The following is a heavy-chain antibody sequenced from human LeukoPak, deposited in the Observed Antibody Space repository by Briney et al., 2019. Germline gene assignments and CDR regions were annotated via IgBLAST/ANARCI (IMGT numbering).Heavy chain of an antibody. CDR1: GFTFSSYW. CDR2: INSDGSST. V-gene: IGHV3-74*01. D-gene: IGHD3-10*01. Sequence: GGSLRLSCAASGFTFSSYWMHWVRQAPGKGLVWVSRINSDGSSTSYADSVKGRFTISRDNAKNTLYLQMNSLKTEDTAVYYCTTVFAYGPDYWGQGTLVTVSS. CDR3: TTVFAYGPDY. J-gene: IGHJ4*02.